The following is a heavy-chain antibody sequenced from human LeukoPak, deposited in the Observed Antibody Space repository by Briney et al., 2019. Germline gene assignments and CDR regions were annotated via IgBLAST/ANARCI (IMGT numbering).Heavy chain of an antibody. CDR2: ISGNGDAT. V-gene: IGHV3-23*01. Sequence: GGSLRLSCAASGFTFTSYAMSWVRQAPGKGLEWVSAISGNGDATYYADSVKGRFTISRDNSKNTLHLQMNSLRAEDTALYYCAKATTAIVVDNFFDYWGQGTLVSVSS. D-gene: IGHD3-22*01. CDR1: GFTFTSYA. J-gene: IGHJ4*02. CDR3: AKATTAIVVDNFFDY.